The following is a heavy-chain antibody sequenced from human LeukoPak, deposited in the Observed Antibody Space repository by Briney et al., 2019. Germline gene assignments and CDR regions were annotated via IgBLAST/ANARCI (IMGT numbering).Heavy chain of an antibody. Sequence: GGSLRLSCVGSLLSLHHYAWRLLRQAPGKGLEWVSAISGSGGSTYYADSVKGRFTISRDNSKNTLYLQMNRLRAEDTAVYYCAIIVPYYVVWSGYPVYYWGQGTLVTVSS. J-gene: IGHJ4*02. CDR1: LLSLHHYA. V-gene: IGHV3-23*01. CDR2: ISGSGGST. D-gene: IGHD3-3*01. CDR3: AIIVPYYVVWSGYPVYY.